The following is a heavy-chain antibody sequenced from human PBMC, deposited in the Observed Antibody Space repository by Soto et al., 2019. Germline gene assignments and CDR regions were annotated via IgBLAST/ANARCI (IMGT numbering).Heavy chain of an antibody. CDR2: ISSSSSYI. D-gene: IGHD6-19*01. Sequence: GPHRLCKRAAEGNCRSHGRNWVSKEPGKGLEWVSSISSSSSYIYYADSVKGRFTISRDNAKNSLYLQMNSLRAEDTAVYYCARDHIIAVAGTPFFSLDYWGQGTLVP. CDR1: EGNCRSHG. CDR3: ARDHIIAVAGTPFFSLDY. J-gene: IGHJ4*02. V-gene: IGHV3-21*01.